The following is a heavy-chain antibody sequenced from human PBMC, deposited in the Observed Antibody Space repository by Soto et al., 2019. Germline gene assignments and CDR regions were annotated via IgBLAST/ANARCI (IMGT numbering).Heavy chain of an antibody. J-gene: IGHJ4*02. CDR3: ARALITYYHDY. CDR1: GFTFSSYA. Sequence: GSLGLACAVSGFTFSSYAMHGVRQAPGKGLEWVAVISFDGSNKYYADSVKGRFTISRDNSKSTLYLQMNSLRAEDTAVYYCARALITYYHDYWGQGTLVTVYS. D-gene: IGHD3-10*01. CDR2: ISFDGSNK. V-gene: IGHV3-30-3*01.